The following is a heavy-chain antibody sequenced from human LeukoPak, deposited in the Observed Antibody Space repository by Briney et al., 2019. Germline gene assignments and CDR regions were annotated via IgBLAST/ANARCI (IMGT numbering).Heavy chain of an antibody. V-gene: IGHV2-5*02. CDR1: GFSLSTSGVG. Sequence: SGPTLVKPTQTLTLTCTFSGFSLSTSGVGVGWIRQPPGKALEWLALIYWDDDKRYSPSLKSRLTITKDTSKNQVVLTMTNMDPVDTATYYCAHSIYDGWEPMPSLFRDWYFDLWGRGTLVTVSS. D-gene: IGHD1-26*01. CDR2: IYWDDDK. CDR3: AHSIYDGWEPMPSLFRDWYFDL. J-gene: IGHJ2*01.